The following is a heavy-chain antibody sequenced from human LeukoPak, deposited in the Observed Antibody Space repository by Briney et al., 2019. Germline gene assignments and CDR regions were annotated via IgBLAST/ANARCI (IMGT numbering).Heavy chain of an antibody. Sequence: QPGGSLRLSCAASGFIFSNYAMHWVRQAPGKGLEWVAILSYDGNNKYYTDSVKGRFTISRDNSKNALYLQMNSLRAEDTAVYYCARDKDYVRYYYMDVWGKGTTVTVSS. D-gene: IGHD3-16*01. CDR3: ARDKDYVRYYYMDV. V-gene: IGHV3-30*04. CDR1: GFIFSNYA. J-gene: IGHJ6*03. CDR2: LSYDGNNK.